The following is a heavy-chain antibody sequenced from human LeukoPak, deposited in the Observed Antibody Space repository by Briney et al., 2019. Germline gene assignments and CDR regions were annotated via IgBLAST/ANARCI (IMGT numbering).Heavy chain of an antibody. D-gene: IGHD2-15*01. V-gene: IGHV1-69*13. CDR3: AREMTDIVVVVAATESAWFDP. J-gene: IGHJ5*02. CDR2: IIPIFGTA. Sequence: ASVKVSCKASGGTFSSYAISWVRQAPGQGLEWMGGIIPIFGTANYAQKFQGRVTITADESTSTAHMELSSLRSEDTAVYYCAREMTDIVVVVAATESAWFDPWGQGTLVTVSS. CDR1: GGTFSSYA.